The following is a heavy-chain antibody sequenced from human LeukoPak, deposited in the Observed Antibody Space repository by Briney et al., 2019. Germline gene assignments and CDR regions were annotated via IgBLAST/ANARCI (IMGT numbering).Heavy chain of an antibody. Sequence: GASVKVSCKASGVTFTRSAMQWVRQARGQRLEWIGWIVAGSGNTNYAQKFQGRVTITRDMSTSTAYMELSSLRSDDTAVYYCARDVPTYYDFWSGQNWFDPWGQGTLVTVSS. V-gene: IGHV1-58*02. CDR2: IVAGSGNT. CDR1: GVTFTRSA. J-gene: IGHJ5*02. CDR3: ARDVPTYYDFWSGQNWFDP. D-gene: IGHD3-3*01.